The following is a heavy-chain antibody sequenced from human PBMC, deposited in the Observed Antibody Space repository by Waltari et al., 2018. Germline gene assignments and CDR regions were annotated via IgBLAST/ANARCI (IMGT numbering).Heavy chain of an antibody. Sequence: VQLVESGGGLVQPGGSLRLSCAASGFTFSSYAMSWVRQAPGKGLEWIGSIYQSGSTYYNPSLKSRVTISVDTSKNQFSLKLSSVTAADTAVYYCASRSAAGRGYWGQGTLVTVSS. CDR2: IYQSGST. CDR1: GFTFSSYA. V-gene: IGHV4-38-2*01. D-gene: IGHD6-13*01. CDR3: ASRSAAGRGY. J-gene: IGHJ4*02.